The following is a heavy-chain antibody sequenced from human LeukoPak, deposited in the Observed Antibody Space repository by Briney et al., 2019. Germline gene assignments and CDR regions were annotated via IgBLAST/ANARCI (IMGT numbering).Heavy chain of an antibody. V-gene: IGHV3-11*01. CDR3: ATDYYMDV. CDR2: ISSSGSTI. J-gene: IGHJ6*03. Sequence: PGGSLRLSCAAAGFTFSDYYMSWIRQAPGKGLECASYISSSGSTIYYADSVKGRFTISSDNAKNSLYLQMNSRSAEDTAVYYCATDYYMDVWGKGTTVTISS. CDR1: GFTFSDYY.